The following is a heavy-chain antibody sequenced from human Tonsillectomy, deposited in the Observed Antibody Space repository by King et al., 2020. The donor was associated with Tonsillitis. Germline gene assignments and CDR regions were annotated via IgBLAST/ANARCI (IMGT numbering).Heavy chain of an antibody. CDR3: VRHVGNWYFDL. CDR1: GGSISISSYY. J-gene: IGHJ2*01. D-gene: IGHD4-23*01. Sequence: LQLQESGPGLVKPSETLSLTCTVSGGSISISSYYWGWIRQSPGKGLEWIGSIYYSGNTYYNPSLKSRVTISVDTSKNQFSLKLSSVTAADTAVYYCVRHVGNWYFDLWGRGTLVTVSS. V-gene: IGHV4-39*07. CDR2: IYYSGNT.